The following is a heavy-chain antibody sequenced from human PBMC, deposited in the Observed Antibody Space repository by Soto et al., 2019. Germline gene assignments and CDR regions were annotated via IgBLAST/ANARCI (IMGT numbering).Heavy chain of an antibody. CDR1: GGSVRDGSYY. J-gene: IGHJ5*02. CDR2: IYHSGST. CDR3: AGYNWNYYFDP. D-gene: IGHD1-7*01. Sequence: KASETLSLTCTVSGGSVRDGSYYWAWLRQPPGKGLEWIGHIYHSGSTIYNPSLKSRVTISIDTSKSQFSLNLNSMTAADTAVYYCAGYNWNYYFDPWGQRTLVTVSS. V-gene: IGHV4-61*01.